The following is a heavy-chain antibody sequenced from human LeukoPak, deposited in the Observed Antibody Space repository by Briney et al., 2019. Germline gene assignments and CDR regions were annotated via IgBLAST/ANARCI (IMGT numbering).Heavy chain of an antibody. CDR2: INHSGST. V-gene: IGHV4-34*01. J-gene: IGHJ6*03. Sequence: PSETLSLTCAVYGGSFSGYYWSWIRQPPGKGLEWIGEINHSGSTNYNPSLKSRVTISVDTSKNQFSLKLSSVTAADTAVYYCARVGGSGSRFLHYYYYYYMDVWGKGTTVTISS. CDR3: ARVGGSGSRFLHYYYYYYMDV. D-gene: IGHD3-10*01. CDR1: GGSFSGYY.